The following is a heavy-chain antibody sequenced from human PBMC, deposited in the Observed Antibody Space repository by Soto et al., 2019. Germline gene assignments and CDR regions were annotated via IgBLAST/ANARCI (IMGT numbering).Heavy chain of an antibody. CDR3: ARSETSQRGLYVGGSEGWFN. CDR1: GYTFTSYY. CDR2: INPSGGST. Sequence: QVQLVQSGAEVKKPGASVKVSCKASGYTFTSYYMHWVRQAPGQGLEWMGIINPSGGSTSYAQKFKGRVTMTRDTSTSTVYMELSSLRSEDTAVYYCARSETSQRGLYVGGSEGWFNWGQGTLVTVSS. J-gene: IGHJ4*02. D-gene: IGHD2-15*01. V-gene: IGHV1-46*03.